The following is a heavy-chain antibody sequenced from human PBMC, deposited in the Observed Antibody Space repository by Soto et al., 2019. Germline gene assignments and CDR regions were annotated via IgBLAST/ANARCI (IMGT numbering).Heavy chain of an antibody. Sequence: GESLKISCAASGFTFSSYAMSWVRQAPGKGLEWVSAISGSGGSTYYADSVKGRFTISRDNSKNTQYLQMNSLRAEGTAVYYCAKDTTHTDYDFWSGYYNTIFDDWGQGTLVTVSS. V-gene: IGHV3-23*01. CDR1: GFTFSSYA. CDR2: ISGSGGST. J-gene: IGHJ4*01. CDR3: AKDTTHTDYDFWSGYYNTIFDD. D-gene: IGHD3-3*01.